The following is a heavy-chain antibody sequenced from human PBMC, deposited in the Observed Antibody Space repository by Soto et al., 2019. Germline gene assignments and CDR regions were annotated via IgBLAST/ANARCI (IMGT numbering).Heavy chain of an antibody. CDR2: IFWNDGK. V-gene: IGHV2-5*01. D-gene: IGHD3-10*01. CDR3: AHRRPYYHGSGSYSTVWFDP. CDR1: GFSLTTSGVG. Sequence: SGPTLVNPTQTLTLTCTFSGFSLTTSGVGVGWVRQPPGKALEWLAIIFWNDGKRYSPSLQSRLTITRDTSKNQVVLTMTNMDPLDTGTYFCAHRRPYYHGSGSYSTVWFDPWGQGTLVTVSS. J-gene: IGHJ5*02.